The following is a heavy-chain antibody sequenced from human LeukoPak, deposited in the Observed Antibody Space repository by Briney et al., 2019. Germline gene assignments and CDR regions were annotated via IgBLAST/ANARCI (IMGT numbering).Heavy chain of an antibody. V-gene: IGHV1-2*02. CDR2: INPNSGGT. D-gene: IGHD2-2*01. CDR3: ARANALYCSSTSCLFDY. CDR1: GYTFTGYY. Sequence: ASVKVSCKASGYTFTGYYMHWVRQAPGQGREGMAWINPNSGGTYYAQNFHDRITMTRDTSISTAYMELSRLRSDDTAIYYCARANALYCSSTSCLFDYWGQGTLVTVSS. J-gene: IGHJ4*02.